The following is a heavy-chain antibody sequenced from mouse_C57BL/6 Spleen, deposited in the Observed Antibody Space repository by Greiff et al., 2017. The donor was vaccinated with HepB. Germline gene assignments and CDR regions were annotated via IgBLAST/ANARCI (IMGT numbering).Heavy chain of an antibody. V-gene: IGHV1-82*01. CDR1: GYAFSSSW. CDR3: ARGIYGMDY. D-gene: IGHD1-1*01. CDR2: IYPGDGDT. Sequence: QVQLKESGPELVKPGASVKISCKASGYAFSSSWMNWVKQRPGKGLEWIGRIYPGDGDTNYNGKFKGKATLTADKSSSTAYMQLSSLTSEDSAVYFCARGIYGMDYWGQGTSVTVSS. J-gene: IGHJ4*01.